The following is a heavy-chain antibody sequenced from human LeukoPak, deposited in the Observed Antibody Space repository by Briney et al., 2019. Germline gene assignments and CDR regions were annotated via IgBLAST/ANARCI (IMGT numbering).Heavy chain of an antibody. CDR2: INPNSGGT. V-gene: IGHV1-2*02. Sequence: ASVKVSCKASGYTFTGYYMHWVRQDPGQGLEWMGWINPNSGGTSSAQKFQGRVTMIRDTSINTVYMELRRLRSDDTAVYYCARGGIMNFGERAPRPWFDPWGQGTLVTVSS. CDR1: GYTFTGYY. CDR3: ARGGIMNFGERAPRPWFDP. D-gene: IGHD3-10*01. J-gene: IGHJ5*02.